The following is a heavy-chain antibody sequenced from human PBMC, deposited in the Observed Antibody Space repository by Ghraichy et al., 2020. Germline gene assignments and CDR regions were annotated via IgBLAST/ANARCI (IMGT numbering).Heavy chain of an antibody. D-gene: IGHD5-12*01. CDR1: GFTFSRYG. CDR3: AKDAQFVRDIAVDYCYHGMDV. J-gene: IGHJ6*02. Sequence: GGSLRLSCAASGFTFSRYGMHWVRQAPGKGLEWVAVILYDGSNKYYADSVKGRFTISRDNFKNTLYLQMNSLRAEDTAVYYCAKDAQFVRDIAVDYCYHGMDVWGQGTTVTVSS. CDR2: ILYDGSNK. V-gene: IGHV3-30*18.